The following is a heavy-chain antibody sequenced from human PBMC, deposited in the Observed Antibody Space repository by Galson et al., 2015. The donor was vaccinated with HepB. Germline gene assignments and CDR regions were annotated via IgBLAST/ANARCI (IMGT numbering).Heavy chain of an antibody. Sequence: SLRLSCAASGFTFSSYEMNWVRQAPGKGLEWVSYISSSGSTIYYADSVKGRFTISRDNAKNSLYLQMNSLRAEDTAVYYCARDPTGSGYPYYFDYWGQGTLVTVSS. V-gene: IGHV3-48*03. CDR2: ISSSGSTI. CDR3: ARDPTGSGYPYYFDY. CDR1: GFTFSSYE. J-gene: IGHJ4*02. D-gene: IGHD3-3*01.